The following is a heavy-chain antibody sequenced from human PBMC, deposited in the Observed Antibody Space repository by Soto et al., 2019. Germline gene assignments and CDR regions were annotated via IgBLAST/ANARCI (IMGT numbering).Heavy chain of an antibody. CDR3: ARGVDFWSGYLVYYFDY. CDR2: MNPNSGNT. D-gene: IGHD3-3*01. V-gene: IGHV1-8*01. Sequence: SVKVSCKASGYTFTSYDINWVRQATGQGLEWMGWMNPNSGNTGYAQKFQGRVTMTRNTSISTAYMELSSLRSEDTAVYFCARGVDFWSGYLVYYFDYWGQGTLVTVSS. J-gene: IGHJ4*02. CDR1: GYTFTSYD.